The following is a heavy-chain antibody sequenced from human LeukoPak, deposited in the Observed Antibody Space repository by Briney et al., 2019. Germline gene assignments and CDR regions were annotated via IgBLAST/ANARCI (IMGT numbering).Heavy chain of an antibody. CDR1: GFTFSDYE. D-gene: IGHD3-10*01. J-gene: IGHJ6*02. V-gene: IGHV3-21*01. CDR3: ARDRGRVRGVKYYYGMDV. Sequence: GGSLRLSCAASGFTFSDYEINWVRQAPGMGLEWVSSISASSSSIYYADSEKGRFTISRDNAENSLYLQMNSLRAEDTAVYYCARDRGRVRGVKYYYGMDVWGQGTTVTVSS. CDR2: ISASSSSI.